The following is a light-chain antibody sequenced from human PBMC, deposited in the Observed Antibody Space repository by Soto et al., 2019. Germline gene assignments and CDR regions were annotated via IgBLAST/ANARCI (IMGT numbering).Light chain of an antibody. CDR3: QQYHNWWT. CDR2: GAS. J-gene: IGKJ1*01. V-gene: IGKV3-15*01. Sequence: VLTQSPGTLALSSGERATLSSRASESVDTNLAWYQQXPGQAPRLLISGASTRAAGIPARRGGGWSRKVFIITITSLQSEYVGFYHYQQYHNWWTFGQGTKVDIK. CDR1: ESVDTN.